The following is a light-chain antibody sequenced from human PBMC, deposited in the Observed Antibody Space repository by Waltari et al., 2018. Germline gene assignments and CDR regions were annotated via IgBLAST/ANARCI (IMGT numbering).Light chain of an antibody. J-gene: IGLJ1*01. V-gene: IGLV3-1*01. CDR1: ELGHKY. CDR3: QTWDTNTAV. Sequence: SYELTQPASVSVSPGQTATIPCSGHELGHKYTSWYQQKPGQSPVLVMYQDDKRPSGIPERFSGSSSENTATQTISGTQPVDEADYYCQTWDTNTAVFGTGTTVNVL. CDR2: QDD.